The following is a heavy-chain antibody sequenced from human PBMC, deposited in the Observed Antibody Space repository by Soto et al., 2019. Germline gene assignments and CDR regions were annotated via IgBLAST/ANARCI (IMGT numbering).Heavy chain of an antibody. Sequence: SETLSLTCTVSGGSISSYYWSWIRQPPGKGLERIGYIYYSGSTNYNPSLKSRVTISVDTSKNQFSLKLSSVTAADTAVYYCARGDDYYVSGIHNWFDPWGQGTLVTVSS. CDR2: IYYSGST. D-gene: IGHD3-10*01. CDR1: GGSISSYY. J-gene: IGHJ5*02. CDR3: ARGDDYYVSGIHNWFDP. V-gene: IGHV4-59*08.